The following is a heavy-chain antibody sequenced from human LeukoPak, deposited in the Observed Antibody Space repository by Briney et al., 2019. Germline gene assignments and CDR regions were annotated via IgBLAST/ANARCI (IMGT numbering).Heavy chain of an antibody. D-gene: IGHD6-25*01. J-gene: IGHJ4*02. CDR3: AREVRPNDY. CDR2: ITISGDNT. V-gene: IGHV3-23*01. Sequence: GGSLRLSCAATGLTLRNFAMSWVRQAPGKGLEWVSSITISGDNTHYADSVKGRFTISRDNSKYTVYLQMNSLRAEDTAVYYCAREVRPNDYWGQGTLVTVSS. CDR1: GLTLRNFA.